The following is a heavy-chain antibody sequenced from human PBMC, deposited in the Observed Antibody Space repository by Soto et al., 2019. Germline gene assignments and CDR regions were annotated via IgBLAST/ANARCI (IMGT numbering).Heavy chain of an antibody. J-gene: IGHJ4*02. V-gene: IGHV4-34*01. D-gene: IGHD4-17*01. CDR2: INHSGST. Sequence: QVQLQQWGAGLLKPSETLSLTCAVYGGSFSGYYWSWIRQPPGKGLEWIGEINHSGSTNYNPSLMCRVTISVDTSKNQFSQKLRSVTAADTAVYYCAREYGDYGVIDYWGEGTLVTVSS. CDR1: GGSFSGYY. CDR3: AREYGDYGVIDY.